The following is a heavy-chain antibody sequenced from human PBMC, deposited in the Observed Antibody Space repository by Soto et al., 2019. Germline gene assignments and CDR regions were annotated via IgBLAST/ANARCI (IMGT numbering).Heavy chain of an antibody. Sequence: SKTLSLTXAVYGGSFSGYYWSWIRQPPGKGLEWIGEINHSGSTNYNPSLKSRVTISVDTSKNQFSLKLSSVTAADTAVYYCANLGGYSGSYPGAKKAFDYWGQGTLVTSPQ. D-gene: IGHD1-26*01. V-gene: IGHV4-34*01. CDR1: GGSFSGYY. J-gene: IGHJ4*02. CDR2: INHSGST. CDR3: ANLGGYSGSYPGAKKAFDY.